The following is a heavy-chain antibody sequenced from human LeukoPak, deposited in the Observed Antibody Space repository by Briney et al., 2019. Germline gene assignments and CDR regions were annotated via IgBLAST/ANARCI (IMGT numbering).Heavy chain of an antibody. V-gene: IGHV1-2*04. CDR2: INPNSGGT. Sequence: ASVTVSCKASGYTFTGYYMHWVRQAPGQGLEWMGWINPNSGGTNYAQKFQGWVTMTRDTSISTAYMELSRLRSDDTAVYYCARDIAVAGYYYGMDVWGQGTTVTVSS. J-gene: IGHJ6*02. D-gene: IGHD6-19*01. CDR1: GYTFTGYY. CDR3: ARDIAVAGYYYGMDV.